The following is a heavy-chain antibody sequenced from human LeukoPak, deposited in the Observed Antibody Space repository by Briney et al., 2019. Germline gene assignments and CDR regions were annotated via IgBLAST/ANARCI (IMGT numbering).Heavy chain of an antibody. CDR3: AKEIWPTVTTPGWTYFAY. J-gene: IGHJ4*02. CDR2: IRYDGSNK. Sequence: GGSLRLSCAASAFTFSRYGMHWVRQAPGKGLEWVAFIRYDGSNKYYADSVKGRFTISRDNSKNTLYLQMNSLRAEDTAVYYCAKEIWPTVTTPGWTYFAYWGQGALVTVSS. CDR1: AFTFSRYG. D-gene: IGHD4-17*01. V-gene: IGHV3-30*02.